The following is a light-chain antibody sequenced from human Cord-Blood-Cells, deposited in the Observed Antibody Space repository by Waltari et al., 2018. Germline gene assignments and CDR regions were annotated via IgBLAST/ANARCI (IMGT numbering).Light chain of an antibody. V-gene: IGKV1-5*01. CDR1: QSISSW. CDR2: DAS. CDR3: QQYNSYWT. Sequence: VGDRVTITCRASQSISSWLAWYQQKPGKAPKLLIYDASSLESGVPSRFSGSGSGTEFTLTISSLQPDDFATYYCQQYNSYWTFGQGTKVEIK. J-gene: IGKJ1*01.